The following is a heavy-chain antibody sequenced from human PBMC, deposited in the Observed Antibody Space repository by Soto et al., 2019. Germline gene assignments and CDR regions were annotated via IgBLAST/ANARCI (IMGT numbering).Heavy chain of an antibody. CDR3: ARLNGYCVGTSCHGYYGMDV. CDR2: MYNTGST. J-gene: IGHJ6*02. V-gene: IGHV4-59*08. Sequence: PSETLSLTCTVSGGSISGYYWSWIRQPPGKGLERIRYMYNTGSTVYNPSFKSRVTISVDTSMNEFSLRLSSVTAAGTAVYYCARLNGYCVGTSCHGYYGMDVWGQGTTVTVSS. D-gene: IGHD2-2*03. CDR1: GGSISGYY.